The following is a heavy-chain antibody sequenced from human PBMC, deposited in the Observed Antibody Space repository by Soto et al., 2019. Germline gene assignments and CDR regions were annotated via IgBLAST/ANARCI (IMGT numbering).Heavy chain of an antibody. CDR3: AREPDTMGIAARPTHYYYGMDV. Sequence: PSQTLSLTCAISGDSVSSISAAWNWIRQSPSRGLEWLGRTYYRSKWYNDYAVSVKSRITINPDTSKNQFSLQLNSVTPEDTAVYYCAREPDTMGIAARPTHYYYGMDVWGQGTTVTVSS. CDR2: TYYRSKWYN. D-gene: IGHD6-6*01. CDR1: GDSVSSISAA. V-gene: IGHV6-1*01. J-gene: IGHJ6*02.